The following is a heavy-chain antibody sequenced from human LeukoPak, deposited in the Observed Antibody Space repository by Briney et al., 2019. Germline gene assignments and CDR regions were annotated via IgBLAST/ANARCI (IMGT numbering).Heavy chain of an antibody. J-gene: IGHJ4*02. V-gene: IGHV3-7*05. CDR3: ATANSVCFEY. D-gene: IGHD4-11*01. CDR2: INKDGSEK. CDR1: GFTFSTYW. Sequence: GGSLRLSCAASGFTFSTYWMTWVRQAPGKGLEWVANINKDGSEKYYADSVKGRFTVSRDNAKNSLYLQMTSRRAEDTAVYYCATANSVCFEYWGLGTLVTVSS.